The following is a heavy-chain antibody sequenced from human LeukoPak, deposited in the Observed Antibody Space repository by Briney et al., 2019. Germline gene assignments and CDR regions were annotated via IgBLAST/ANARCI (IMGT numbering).Heavy chain of an antibody. J-gene: IGHJ6*04. V-gene: IGHV4-34*01. CDR2: INHSGST. CDR3: ARGPEGGMDV. CDR1: GGSFSGYY. Sequence: SETLSLTCVVYGGSFSGYYWSWIRQPPGKGLEWIGEINHSGSTNYNPSLKSRVTISVDTSKNQFSLKLSSVTAADTAVYYCARGPEGGMDVWGKGTTVTVSS.